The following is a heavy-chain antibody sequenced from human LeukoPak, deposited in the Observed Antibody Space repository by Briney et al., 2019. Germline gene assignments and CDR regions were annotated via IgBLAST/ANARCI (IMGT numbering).Heavy chain of an antibody. V-gene: IGHV1-2*02. CDR1: GYTFTSYG. J-gene: IGHJ4*02. Sequence: ASVKVSCKASGYTFTSYGISWVRQAPGQGLEWMGWINPNSGGTNYAQKFQGRVTMTRDTSISTAYMELSRLRSDDTAVYYCARGLRLVATGPRFYFDYWGQGTLVTVSS. CDR3: ARGLRLVATGPRFYFDY. CDR2: INPNSGGT. D-gene: IGHD5-12*01.